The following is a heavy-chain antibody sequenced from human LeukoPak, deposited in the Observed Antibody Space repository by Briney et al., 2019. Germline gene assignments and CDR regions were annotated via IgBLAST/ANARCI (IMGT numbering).Heavy chain of an antibody. CDR1: GGSISSYY. Sequence: PSETLSLTCTVSGGSISSYYWSWIRQPAGKGLEWIGRIYTSGSTNYNPSLKSRVTMSVDTSKNQFSLKLSSVTAADTAVYYCAREGQVPYSSGWRHPGVYDYWGQGTLVTVSS. CDR2: IYTSGST. V-gene: IGHV4-4*07. D-gene: IGHD6-19*01. J-gene: IGHJ4*02. CDR3: AREGQVPYSSGWRHPGVYDY.